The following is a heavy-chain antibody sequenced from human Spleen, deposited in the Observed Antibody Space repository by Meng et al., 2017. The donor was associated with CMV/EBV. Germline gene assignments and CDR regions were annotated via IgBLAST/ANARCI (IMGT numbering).Heavy chain of an antibody. D-gene: IGHD5-12*01. CDR3: ARDQVIVAREGDAFDI. CDR2: IYHSGST. CDR1: GYSISSGYY. V-gene: IGHV4-38-2*02. J-gene: IGHJ3*02. Sequence: GSLRLSCTVSGYSISSGYYWGWIRQPPGKGLEWIGSIYHSGSTYYNPSLKSRVTISVDTSKNQFSLKLSSVTAADTAVYYCARDQVIVAREGDAFDIWGQGTMVTVSS.